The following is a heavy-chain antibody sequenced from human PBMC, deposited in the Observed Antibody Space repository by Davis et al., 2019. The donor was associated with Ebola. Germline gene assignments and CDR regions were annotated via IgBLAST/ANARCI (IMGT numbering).Heavy chain of an antibody. V-gene: IGHV1-58*01. D-gene: IGHD2-2*01. J-gene: IGHJ6*03. CDR2: VVVGSGNT. CDR3: AAASLYYYYYMDV. CDR1: RFTFTRSA. Sequence: SVKVSCKASRFTFTRSAVQWVRQARGQRLEWIGWVVVGSGNTNYTHQFQDRVTISRDMSTSTAYMELSSLRSEDTAVYFCAAASLYYYYYMDVWGKGTTVTVSS.